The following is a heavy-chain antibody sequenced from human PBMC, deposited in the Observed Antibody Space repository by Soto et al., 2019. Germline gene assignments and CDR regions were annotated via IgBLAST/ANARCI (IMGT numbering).Heavy chain of an antibody. Sequence: SETLSLTCAVYGGSFSGYYWIWIRQPPGKGLECIGEITHSGSTDYNPSLRSRVTISVDTSKNQLSLRLSSVTAADTAVYYCARLYDFWSGGVASYYYYYMDVWGKGTTVTVSS. CDR3: ARLYDFWSGGVASYYYYYMDV. CDR2: ITHSGST. D-gene: IGHD3-3*01. J-gene: IGHJ6*03. CDR1: GGSFSGYY. V-gene: IGHV4-34*01.